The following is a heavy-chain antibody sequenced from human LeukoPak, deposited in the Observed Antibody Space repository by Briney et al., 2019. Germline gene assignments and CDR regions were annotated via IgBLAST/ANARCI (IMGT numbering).Heavy chain of an antibody. CDR3: ASVRSGRYFDPDAFDI. CDR1: GGSISSSNW. V-gene: IGHV4-4*02. D-gene: IGHD3-9*01. J-gene: IGHJ3*02. CDR2: IYLSGST. Sequence: KPSETLSLTCTVSGGSISSSNWWSWVRQPPGKGLEWIGEIYLSGSTNYNPSLKSRVTISVDKSKNQFSLKLSSVTAADTAVYYCASVRSGRYFDPDAFDIWGQGTMVTVSS.